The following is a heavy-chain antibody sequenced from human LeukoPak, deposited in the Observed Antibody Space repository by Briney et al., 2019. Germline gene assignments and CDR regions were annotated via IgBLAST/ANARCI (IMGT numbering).Heavy chain of an antibody. D-gene: IGHD4/OR15-4a*01. Sequence: SETLSLTCTVSCASISSHYWSWIRQPPGRGLEWIGYIHYSGITSYDPSLKSRVTISVDTSKSQFSLNLSSVTAADTAVYYCARVYDYGKFDYWGPGTLVTVSS. V-gene: IGHV4-59*11. CDR1: CASISSHY. CDR2: IHYSGIT. J-gene: IGHJ4*02. CDR3: ARVYDYGKFDY.